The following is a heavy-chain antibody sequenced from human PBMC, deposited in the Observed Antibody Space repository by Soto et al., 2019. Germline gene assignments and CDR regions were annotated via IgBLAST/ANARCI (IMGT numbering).Heavy chain of an antibody. Sequence: SETLSLTCTVSGGSISTYYWSWIRQPPSKGLEWIGYTHYSGSTNYNPSLKTRVTISVDMSKNHVFLELTSVTAADTAMYYCARYCSNLDCHYLYYFDSWGQGTQVTVSS. CDR1: GGSISTYY. CDR2: THYSGST. V-gene: IGHV4-59*01. CDR3: ARYCSNLDCHYLYYFDS. J-gene: IGHJ4*02. D-gene: IGHD2-2*01.